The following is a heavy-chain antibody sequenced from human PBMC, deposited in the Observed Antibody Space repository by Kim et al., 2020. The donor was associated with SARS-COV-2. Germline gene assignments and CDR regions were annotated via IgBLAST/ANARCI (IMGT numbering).Heavy chain of an antibody. D-gene: IGHD2-15*01. CDR1: GFTFSHYM. Sequence: GGSLRLSCAASGFTFSHYMMHWVRQAPGKGLVWVSRINTDGRSTNYADSVKGRFTISRDNAKNTLYLQMNSLRAEDTAIYYCTSHRYCSEDYCYPFWGQGTLAAVSS. CDR3: TSHRYCSEDYCYPF. V-gene: IGHV3-74*01. CDR2: INTDGRST. J-gene: IGHJ4*02.